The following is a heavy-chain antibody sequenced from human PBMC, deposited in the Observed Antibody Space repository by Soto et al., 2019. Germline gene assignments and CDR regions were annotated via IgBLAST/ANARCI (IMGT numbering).Heavy chain of an antibody. Sequence: PGGSLRLSCGASGFTFSSYAMHWVRQAPGKGLEYVSAISSNGGSTYYANSVKGRFTISRDNSKNTLYLQMGSLRAEDMAVYYCARFWGYGGDAFDIWGQGTMVTVSS. CDR3: ARFWGYGGDAFDI. D-gene: IGHD3-16*01. CDR1: GFTFSSYA. V-gene: IGHV3-64*01. J-gene: IGHJ3*02. CDR2: ISSNGGST.